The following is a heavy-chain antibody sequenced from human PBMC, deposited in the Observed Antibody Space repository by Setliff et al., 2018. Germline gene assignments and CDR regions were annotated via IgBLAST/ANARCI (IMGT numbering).Heavy chain of an antibody. Sequence: SVKVSCKASGGTFRTDGFSWVRQAPGQGLEWMGRIIPVFGTAKYAQKFQGKVTISADESTSTAYRELNSLTYEDTAVYYCARDTRDKYDRSGHYLSLDYWGQGTLVTVSS. D-gene: IGHD3-22*01. CDR2: IIPVFGTA. CDR1: GGTFRTDG. V-gene: IGHV1-69*13. CDR3: ARDTRDKYDRSGHYLSLDY. J-gene: IGHJ4*02.